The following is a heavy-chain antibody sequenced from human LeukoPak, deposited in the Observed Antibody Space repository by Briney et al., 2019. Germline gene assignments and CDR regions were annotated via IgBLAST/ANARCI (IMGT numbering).Heavy chain of an antibody. J-gene: IGHJ5*02. V-gene: IGHV4-30-4*08. CDR1: GGSISSGDYY. Sequence: SQTLSLTCTVSGGSISSGDYYWSWIRQPPGKGLEWIGYIYYSGSTNYNPSLKSRVTISVDTSKNQFSLKLSSVTAADTAVYYCARAYSSSPRGTNWFDPWGQGTLVTVSS. CDR3: ARAYSSSPRGTNWFDP. CDR2: IYYSGST. D-gene: IGHD6-6*01.